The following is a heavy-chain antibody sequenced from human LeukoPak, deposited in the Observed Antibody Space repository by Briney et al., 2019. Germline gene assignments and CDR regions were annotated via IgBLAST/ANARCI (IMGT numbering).Heavy chain of an antibody. Sequence: PGGSLRLSCAASGFSFSTSWMHWFRQGPGRGLVWVSRITSDGRTTIYADSVKGRFSISRDNSKNTLFLQMNSLRAEDTAVYYCAKAFHGAFDIWGQGTMVTVSS. J-gene: IGHJ3*02. CDR3: AKAFHGAFDI. CDR2: ITSDGRTT. CDR1: GFSFSTSW. V-gene: IGHV3-74*01.